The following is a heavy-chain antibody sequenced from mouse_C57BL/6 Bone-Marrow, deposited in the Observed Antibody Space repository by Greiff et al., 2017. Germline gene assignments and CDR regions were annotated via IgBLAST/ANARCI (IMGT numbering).Heavy chain of an antibody. D-gene: IGHD2-3*01. J-gene: IGHJ2*01. CDR2: IYPGSGST. V-gene: IGHV1-55*01. CDR3: ARSPFYDGYFYFDY. CDR1: GYTFTSYW. Sequence: QVQLQQPGAELVKPGASVKMSCKASGYTFTSYWITWVKQRPGQGLEWFGDIYPGSGSTNYNEKFKSKATLTVDTSSSTAYMQLRSLTSEDSAVYDCARSPFYDGYFYFDYWGQGTTLTVSS.